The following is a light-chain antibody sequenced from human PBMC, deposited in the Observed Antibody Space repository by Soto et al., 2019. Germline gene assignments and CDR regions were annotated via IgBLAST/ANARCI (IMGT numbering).Light chain of an antibody. CDR2: DAS. V-gene: IGKV1-5*01. J-gene: IGKJ2*01. Sequence: DIQMTQSPSTLSASVGDRVTITCRASQSTSSWLAWYQQKPGKAPKLLIYDASSLESRVPSRFSGSGSGTEFTLTISSLQPDDFATYYCQQYNSFPYTFGQGTKLDIK. CDR1: QSTSSW. CDR3: QQYNSFPYT.